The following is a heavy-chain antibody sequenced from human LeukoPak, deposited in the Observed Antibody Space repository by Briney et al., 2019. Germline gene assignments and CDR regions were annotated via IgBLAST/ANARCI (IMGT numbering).Heavy chain of an antibody. J-gene: IGHJ2*01. V-gene: IGHV4-34*01. D-gene: IGHD7-27*01. CDR2: INHSGST. CDR1: GGSFSGYY. CDR3: ARTPNWGSPFWYFDL. Sequence: SETLSLTCAVYGGSFSGYYWSWIRQPPGKGLEWIGEINHSGSTNYNPSLKSRVTISVDTSKNQFSLKLSSVTAADTAVYYCARTPNWGSPFWYFDLWGRGTLVTVSS.